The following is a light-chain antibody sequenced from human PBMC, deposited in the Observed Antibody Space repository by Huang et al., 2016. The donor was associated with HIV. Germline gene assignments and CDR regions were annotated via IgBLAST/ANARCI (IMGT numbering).Light chain of an antibody. V-gene: IGKV3-11*01. J-gene: IGKJ2*01. Sequence: EIVLTQSPATLSLSPGDRATLSCRASQGVENSLAWYQQKPGQPPRLLMYDASIRATGIPARFSGSGSGTDFTLTISSLEPDDFAVYYCQQRSKWPPVYTFGQGTKLEIK. CDR2: DAS. CDR3: QQRSKWPPVYT. CDR1: QGVENS.